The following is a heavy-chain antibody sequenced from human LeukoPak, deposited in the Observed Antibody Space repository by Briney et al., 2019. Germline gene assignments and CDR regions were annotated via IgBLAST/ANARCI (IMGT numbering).Heavy chain of an antibody. CDR2: INPNSGGT. V-gene: IGHV1-2*02. CDR1: GYTFTGYY. J-gene: IGHJ4*02. Sequence: ASVKVSCKASGYTFTGYYMHWVRQAPGQGLEWMGWINPNSGGTNYAQKFQGRVTMTRDTSISTAYMELSRLRSEDTAVYYCARTPIRYCSGGSCYSPLDYWGQGTLVTVSS. CDR3: ARTPIRYCSGGSCYSPLDY. D-gene: IGHD2-15*01.